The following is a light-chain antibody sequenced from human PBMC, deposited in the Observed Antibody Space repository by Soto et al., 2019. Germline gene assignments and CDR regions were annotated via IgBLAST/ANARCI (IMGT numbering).Light chain of an antibody. CDR2: GNS. J-gene: IGLJ1*01. V-gene: IGLV1-40*01. Sequence: QSVLTQPPSVSGAPGQRVTISCTGSSSNIGAGYDVHWYQQLPGTAPKLLIYGNSNRPSGVPDRFSGSKSGTSASLAITGLQAEDEADYYGQSYDSSLSGSNYVFGTGTQLTVL. CDR1: SSNIGAGYD. CDR3: QSYDSSLSGSNYV.